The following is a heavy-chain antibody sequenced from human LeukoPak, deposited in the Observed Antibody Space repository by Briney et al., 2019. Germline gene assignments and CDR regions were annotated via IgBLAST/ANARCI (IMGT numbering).Heavy chain of an antibody. V-gene: IGHV1-69*13. CDR1: GGTFSSYA. CDR3: ARGASGYGSYYYYGMDV. J-gene: IGHJ6*04. D-gene: IGHD5-12*01. CDR2: IIPIFGTA. Sequence: SVKVSCKASGGTFSSYAISWVRQAPGQGLEWMGGIIPIFGTANYAQKFQGRVTITADESTSTAYMELSSLRSEDTAVYYCARGASGYGSYYYYGMDVWGKGTTVTVFS.